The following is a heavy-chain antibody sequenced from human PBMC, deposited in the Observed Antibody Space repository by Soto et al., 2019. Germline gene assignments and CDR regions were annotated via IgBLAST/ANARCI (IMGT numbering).Heavy chain of an antibody. J-gene: IGHJ4*02. V-gene: IGHV3-30-3*01. Sequence: EGSLRLSCAASGFTLSSYAMHWVRQAPGKELKWVAVISYDGSNKYYADSVKGRFTISRDNSKNTLYLQMNSLRAEDTAVYYCARDSYYYDSSGYPNYFDYWGQGTLVTVSS. CDR1: GFTLSSYA. CDR3: ARDSYYYDSSGYPNYFDY. D-gene: IGHD3-22*01. CDR2: ISYDGSNK.